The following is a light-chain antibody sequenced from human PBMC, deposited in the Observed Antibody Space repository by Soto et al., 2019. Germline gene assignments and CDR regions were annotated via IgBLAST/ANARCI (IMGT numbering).Light chain of an antibody. CDR1: QRVGSSY. V-gene: IGKV3-20*01. J-gene: IGKJ1*01. CDR2: GAS. Sequence: NVLTQTAGTVSSYPVERATLSCRAAQRVGSSYLAWYQQNPGQPPRLLIYGASSRATGIPDRFSGSGSWTDFTLTISRLQPEDFAVYYCHQDDSIRCTFGQGTKVDIK. CDR3: HQDDSIRCT.